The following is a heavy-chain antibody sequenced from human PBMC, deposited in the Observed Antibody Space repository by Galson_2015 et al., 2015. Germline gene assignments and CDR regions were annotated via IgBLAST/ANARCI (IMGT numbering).Heavy chain of an antibody. CDR2: IWYDGSNK. V-gene: IGHV3-33*01. CDR3: ARGGPPDY. CDR1: GFTFSSYG. Sequence: SLRLSCAASGFTFSSYGMHWVRQASGKGLEWVAVIWYDGSNKYYAGSVKGRFTISRDNSKNTLYLQMNSLRAEDTAVYYCARGGPPDYWGQGTLVTVSS. J-gene: IGHJ4*02.